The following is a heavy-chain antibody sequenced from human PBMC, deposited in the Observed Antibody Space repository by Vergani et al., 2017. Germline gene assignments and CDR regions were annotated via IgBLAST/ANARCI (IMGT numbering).Heavy chain of an antibody. Sequence: EVQLVESGGGLVQPGGSLKLSCAASGFTFSGSAMHWVRQASGKGLEWVGRIISQANSYATAYAASVKGRFTISRDDSKNTAYLKMNSLKTEETAVYYCTSTQGGNVDYWGQGTLVTVSA. V-gene: IGHV3-73*01. J-gene: IGHJ4*02. CDR2: IISQANSYAT. CDR3: TSTQGGNVDY. CDR1: GFTFSGSA. D-gene: IGHD4-23*01.